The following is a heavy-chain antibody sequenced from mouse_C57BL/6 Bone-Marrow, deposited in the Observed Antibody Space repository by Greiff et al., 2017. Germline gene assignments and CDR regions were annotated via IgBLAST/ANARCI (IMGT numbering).Heavy chain of an antibody. D-gene: IGHD2-3*01. CDR1: GYTFTSYW. CDR2: IDPSDSYT. J-gene: IGHJ4*01. Sequence: VQLQQPGAELVRPGTSVKLSCKASGYTFTSYWMHWVKQRPGQGLEWIGVIDPSDSYTNYNQKFKGKATLTVDTSSSTAYMQLSSLTSEDAAVYDRARRGWLLRRGAMGGWGQGASVTVAS. V-gene: IGHV1-59*01. CDR3: ARRGWLLRRGAMGG.